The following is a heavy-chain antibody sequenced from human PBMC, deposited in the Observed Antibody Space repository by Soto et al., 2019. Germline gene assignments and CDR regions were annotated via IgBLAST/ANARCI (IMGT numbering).Heavy chain of an antibody. CDR2: AYYSGTT. CDR3: ARESRYNWFDP. CDR1: GGSISIRDYY. Sequence: QMQLQESRPGLVKPSETLSLTCTVSGGSISIRDYYWGWIRQPPGKGLEWIGSAYYSGTTYYNPSLKSRVTRSVDTSKNQFSLKVSSVTAADTAVYYCARESRYNWFDPWGQGTLVTVSS. J-gene: IGHJ5*02. V-gene: IGHV4-39*02.